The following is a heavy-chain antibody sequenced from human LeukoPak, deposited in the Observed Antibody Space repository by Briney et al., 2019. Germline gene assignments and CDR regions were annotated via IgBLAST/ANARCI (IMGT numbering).Heavy chain of an antibody. CDR2: IRSKTYGGTT. Sequence: GGSLRLSCAASGFTVSSNYMSWVRQAPGKGLEWVSFIRSKTYGGTTEYAASVKGRFTISRDDSKSIAYLQMNSLKSEDTGVYYCSRTRWHSGRRFDYWGQGILVTVSS. CDR3: SRTRWHSGRRFDY. CDR1: GFTVSSNY. J-gene: IGHJ4*02. V-gene: IGHV3-49*04. D-gene: IGHD6-19*01.